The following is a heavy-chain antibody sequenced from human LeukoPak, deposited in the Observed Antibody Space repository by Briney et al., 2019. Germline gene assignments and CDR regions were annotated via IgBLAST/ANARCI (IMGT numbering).Heavy chain of an antibody. CDR1: GGSISSKY. CDR3: ARHGDSSRGWYFDY. CDR2: MDISGIT. J-gene: IGHJ4*02. Sequence: SETLSLTCTVSGGSISSKYWSWVRHPPEKGMGWIGYMDISGITNYNPSLRSRVAISVDTSKNQSSLRLRSVTAADTAVYYCARHGDSSRGWYFDYWGQGTLVTVSS. V-gene: IGHV4-59*08. D-gene: IGHD6-19*01.